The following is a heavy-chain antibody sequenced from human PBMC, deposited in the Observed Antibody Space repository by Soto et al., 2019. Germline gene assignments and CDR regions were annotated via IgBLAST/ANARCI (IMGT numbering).Heavy chain of an antibody. CDR2: INPNSGGT. J-gene: IGHJ4*02. D-gene: IGHD3-10*01. Sequence: ASVKVSCKASGYTFTGYYMHWVRQAPGQGLEWMGWINPNSGGTNYAQKFQGWVTMTRDTSVSTAYMELSRLRSDDTAVYYCARGPSNGYGSGSLSGDLLITHLDHRPFDYWGQGTLVTVSS. CDR3: ARGPSNGYGSGSLSGDLLITHLDHRPFDY. CDR1: GYTFTGYY. V-gene: IGHV1-2*04.